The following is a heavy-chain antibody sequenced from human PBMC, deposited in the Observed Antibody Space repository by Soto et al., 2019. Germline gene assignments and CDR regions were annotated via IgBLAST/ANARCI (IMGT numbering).Heavy chain of an antibody. D-gene: IGHD3-16*01. CDR2: VYADGAT. CDR1: GFTVSNYH. V-gene: IGHV3-66*01. J-gene: IGHJ4*02. CDR3: ARWGGGLDY. Sequence: EVQLVESGGGLVQPGESLGLSCAASGFTVSNYHMTWVRQAPGKGLEWVSAVYADGATSHADSVKDRFTVSRDNSRNTLNLQMSGLRAEDTAVYYCARWGGGLDYWGQGTLVTVSS.